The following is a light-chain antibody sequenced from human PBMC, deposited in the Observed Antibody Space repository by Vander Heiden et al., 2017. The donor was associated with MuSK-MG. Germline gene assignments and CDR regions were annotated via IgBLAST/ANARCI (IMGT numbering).Light chain of an antibody. Sequence: DIQLTQSPSLLSASVGDRVTITCRGRQGISSYLAWYQQKPGAAPKLLIYAASTLQSGVPSRFGGRGYGTEFTLTIGGLQPEDFATYYCQQLESALSVAFDQG. V-gene: IGKV1-9*01. CDR2: AAS. CDR1: QGISSY. J-gene: IGKJ5*01. CDR3: QQLESALSVA.